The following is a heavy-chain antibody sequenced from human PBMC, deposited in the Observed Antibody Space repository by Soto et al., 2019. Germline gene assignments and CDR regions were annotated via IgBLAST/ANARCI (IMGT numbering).Heavy chain of an antibody. D-gene: IGHD2-21*02. CDR1: GDTFTDYY. Sequence: QVQLVQSGAEVKKPGASVKVSCKASGDTFTDYYIHWVRQAPGQGLEWMGTVNPSGGHTHYAHHFLGRMTTTRDTSASTLYMELTSLTSEDTAVYYCARGGHVVVVTAALDYWGQGTIVTFSS. J-gene: IGHJ4*02. V-gene: IGHV1-46*01. CDR3: ARGGHVVVVTAALDY. CDR2: VNPSGGHT.